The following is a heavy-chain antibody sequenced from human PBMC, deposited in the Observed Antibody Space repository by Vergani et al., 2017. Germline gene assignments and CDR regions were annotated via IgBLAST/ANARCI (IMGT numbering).Heavy chain of an antibody. Sequence: QLQLQESGPGLVKPSATLSLTCSVSGASIRSSNYYCGWIRQPPGKGLEWIASIYYSGSTYYNPSLKSRVTISVDTSKNQLSLKLSSVTAADTAVYFCARHSTVEWLVKLGWIDPWGQGILVTVSS. CDR2: IYYSGST. CDR3: ARHSTVEWLVKLGWIDP. CDR1: GASIRSSNYY. D-gene: IGHD6-19*01. J-gene: IGHJ5*02. V-gene: IGHV4-39*01.